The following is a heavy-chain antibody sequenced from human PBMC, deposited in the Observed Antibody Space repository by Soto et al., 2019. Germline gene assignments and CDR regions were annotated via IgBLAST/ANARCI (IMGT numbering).Heavy chain of an antibody. V-gene: IGHV5-51*01. CDR3: ARAGSYYDSSGYYYRDAFDI. CDR2: IYPGDSDT. CDR1: GYSFTSYW. J-gene: IGHJ3*02. Sequence: GESLKISCKGSGYSFTSYWIGWVRQKAGKGLEWMGIIYPGDSDTRYSPSFQGQVTISADKSISTAYLQWSSLKASDTAMYYCARAGSYYDSSGYYYRDAFDIWGQGTMVTVSS. D-gene: IGHD3-22*01.